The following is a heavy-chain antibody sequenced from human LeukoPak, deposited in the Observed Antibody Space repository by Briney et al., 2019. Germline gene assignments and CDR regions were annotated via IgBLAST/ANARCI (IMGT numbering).Heavy chain of an antibody. J-gene: IGHJ4*02. D-gene: IGHD2-21*01. CDR1: GYSFPNYW. V-gene: IGHV5-51*01. CDR2: IYPGDSRT. CDR3: ARENLLFDY. Sequence: GESLKISCKGSGYSFPNYWIGWVRQMPGKGLEWMGIIYPGDSRTRYSPSFQGQITFSADKSISTAYLQWSSLKASDTAIYYRARENLLFDYWGQGTLVTVSS.